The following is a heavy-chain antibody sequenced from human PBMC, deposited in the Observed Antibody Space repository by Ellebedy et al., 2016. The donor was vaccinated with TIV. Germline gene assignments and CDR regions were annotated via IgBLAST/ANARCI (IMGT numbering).Heavy chain of an antibody. Sequence: SQTLSLPCAISGDCVSSNSAASNCIMPSPSRGLEWLGRTYYRSKWYNDYAVSVKSRITINPDTSKNQFSLQLNSVTPEDTAVYYCAREEGAYYDTSGYYLPFDYWGQGTLVTVSS. CDR2: TYYRSKWYN. CDR1: GDCVSSNSAA. CDR3: AREEGAYYDTSGYYLPFDY. V-gene: IGHV6-1*01. D-gene: IGHD3-22*01. J-gene: IGHJ4*02.